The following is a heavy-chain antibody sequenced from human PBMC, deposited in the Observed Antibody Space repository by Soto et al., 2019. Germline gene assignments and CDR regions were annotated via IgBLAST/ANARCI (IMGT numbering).Heavy chain of an antibody. CDR1: GYTFTRYG. Sequence: ASVKVSCKASGYTFTRYGFSWVRQAPGQGLEWMGWISAYNGNTNYAQKLQGRVTMTSDTSTSTAYMELMGLRSDDTAVYFCARDDSVIWFGTTIHYFDYWGQGTLVTVSS. D-gene: IGHD1-7*01. J-gene: IGHJ4*02. V-gene: IGHV1-18*01. CDR3: ARDDSVIWFGTTIHYFDY. CDR2: ISAYNGNT.